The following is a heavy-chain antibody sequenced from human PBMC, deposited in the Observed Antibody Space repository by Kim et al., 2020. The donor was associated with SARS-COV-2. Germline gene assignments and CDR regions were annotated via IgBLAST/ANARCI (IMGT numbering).Heavy chain of an antibody. V-gene: IGHV3-7*01. CDR3: AREGMTTVVINY. D-gene: IGHD4-17*01. CDR2: IQQDGSEK. CDR1: GFTFSSYW. J-gene: IGHJ4*02. Sequence: GGSLRLSCAASGFTFSSYWMSWVRQAPGRGLQWVANIQQDGSEKYYVDSVKGRFTISRDNAKNSLYLQMKSLRAEDTAVYYCAREGMTTVVINYWGQGTLVTVSS.